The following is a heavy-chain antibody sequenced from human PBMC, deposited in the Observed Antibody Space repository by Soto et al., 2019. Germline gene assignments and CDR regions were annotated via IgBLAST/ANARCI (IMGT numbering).Heavy chain of an antibody. CDR2: INAGNGNT. V-gene: IGHV1-3*01. D-gene: IGHD1-26*01. CDR1: GYTFTSYA. Sequence: ASVKVSFKASGYTFTSYAMHWVRQAPGQRLEWMGWINAGNGNTKYSQKFQGRVTITRDTSASTAYMELSSLRSEDTAVYYCAIGLGLYYFDYWGQGTLVTVSS. CDR3: AIGLGLYYFDY. J-gene: IGHJ4*02.